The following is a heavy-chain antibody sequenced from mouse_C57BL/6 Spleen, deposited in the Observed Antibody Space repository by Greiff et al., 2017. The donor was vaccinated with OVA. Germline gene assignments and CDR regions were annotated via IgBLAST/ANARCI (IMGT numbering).Heavy chain of an antibody. D-gene: IGHD1-1*01. CDR1: GFTFSSYA. Sequence: EVQLVESGGGLVKPGGSLKLSCAASGFTFSSYAMSWVRQTPEQRLEWVATISDGGSYTYYPDNVKGRFTISRDKAKNNLYLQMSHLKSEDTAMYYCARREFNYPYFDYWGQGTTLTVSS. J-gene: IGHJ2*01. CDR3: ARREFNYPYFDY. CDR2: ISDGGSYT. V-gene: IGHV5-4*01.